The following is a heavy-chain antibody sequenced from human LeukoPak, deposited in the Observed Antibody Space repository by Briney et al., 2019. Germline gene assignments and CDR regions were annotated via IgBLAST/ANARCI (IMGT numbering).Heavy chain of an antibody. Sequence: GASVKVSCKASGYTFTSYGISWVRQAPGQGLEWMGWISAYNGNTNYAQKFQGRVTMTTDTSTSTAYMELSSLRSEDTAVYYCASTYCGGDCYGHGMDVWGQGTTVTVSS. V-gene: IGHV1-18*01. CDR3: ASTYCGGDCYGHGMDV. D-gene: IGHD2-21*02. CDR2: ISAYNGNT. J-gene: IGHJ6*02. CDR1: GYTFTSYG.